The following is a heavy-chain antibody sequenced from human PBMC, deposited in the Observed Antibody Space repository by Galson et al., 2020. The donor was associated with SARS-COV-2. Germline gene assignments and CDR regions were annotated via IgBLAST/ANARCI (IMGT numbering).Heavy chain of an antibody. V-gene: IGHV4-34*01. J-gene: IGHJ6*03. CDR3: ARGKYSSSWYGAHYYMDV. Sequence: SETLSLTCAVYGGSFSGYYWSWIRQPPGKGLEWIGEINHSGSTNYNPSLKSRVTISVDTSKNQFSLKLSSVTAADTAVYYCARGKYSSSWYGAHYYMDVLGKGTTVTVSS. CDR1: GGSFSGYY. D-gene: IGHD6-13*01. CDR2: INHSGST.